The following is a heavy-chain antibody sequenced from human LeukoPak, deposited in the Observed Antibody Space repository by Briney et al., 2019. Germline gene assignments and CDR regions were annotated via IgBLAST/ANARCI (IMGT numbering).Heavy chain of an antibody. D-gene: IGHD4-23*01. CDR3: ARDSRNYGGAFDY. J-gene: IGHJ4*02. Sequence: SGGSLRLSCATSGLAVNIIYMGWVRQAPGEGLEWVSVIYAGGSTYYGDSVRGRFTISRDNSMNTLHLQMNSLRAEDTAAHFCARDSRNYGGAFDYWGQGTLVTVSS. V-gene: IGHV3-53*01. CDR2: IYAGGST. CDR1: GLAVNIIY.